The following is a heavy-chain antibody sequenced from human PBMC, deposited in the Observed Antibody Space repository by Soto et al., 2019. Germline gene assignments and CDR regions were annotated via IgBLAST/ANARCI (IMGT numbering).Heavy chain of an antibody. V-gene: IGHV3-23*01. Sequence: VRLSCAASGFTFSTYGMGWVRQAPGKGLEWVSGISGSGESTYYTDSVKGRFTISRDNSKNMLYLQMNSLRAEDTALYYCAKSSGSFFSPFHYWGQGTLVTVSS. CDR2: ISGSGEST. CDR1: GFTFSTYG. CDR3: AKSSGSFFSPFHY. J-gene: IGHJ4*02. D-gene: IGHD3-10*01.